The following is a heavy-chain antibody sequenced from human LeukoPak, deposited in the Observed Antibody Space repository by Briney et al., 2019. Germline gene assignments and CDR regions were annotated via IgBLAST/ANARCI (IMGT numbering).Heavy chain of an antibody. V-gene: IGHV1-8*01. CDR2: MNPNSGNT. J-gene: IGHJ6*03. CDR1: GYTFTSYD. CDR3: ARGNRDFWSGYPYYYYYMDV. D-gene: IGHD3-3*01. Sequence: ASVKVSCKASGYTFTSYDINWVRQATGRGLEWMGWMNPNSGNTGYAQKFQGRVTMTRNTSISTAYMELSSLRSEDTAVYYCARGNRDFWSGYPYYYYYMDVWGKGTTVTVSS.